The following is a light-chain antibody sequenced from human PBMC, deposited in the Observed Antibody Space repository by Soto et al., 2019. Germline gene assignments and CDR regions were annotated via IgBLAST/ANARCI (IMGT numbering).Light chain of an antibody. J-gene: IGKJ1*01. CDR1: QSVGNR. Sequence: VMTQSPATLSVSPGERATLSCRASQSVGNRLAWYQQKPGHTPRLLIYDASTRATGIPARFSGSGSGTEFTLTISSLDSEDFAIYYCQHYGSWPWTFGQGTQVEIK. V-gene: IGKV3-15*01. CDR2: DAS. CDR3: QHYGSWPWT.